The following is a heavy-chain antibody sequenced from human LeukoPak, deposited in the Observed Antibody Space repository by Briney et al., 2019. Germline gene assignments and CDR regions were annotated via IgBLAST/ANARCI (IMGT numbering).Heavy chain of an antibody. V-gene: IGHV3-11*01. Sequence: GGSLRLSCAASGFTLSDYYMAWIRQAPGKGLEWISYITSNSYSMYYADSVEGRFTISRDNAGGSVFLQMDGLRVEDTAVYYCATEVDRSFDHWGQGVLVTVSS. D-gene: IGHD2-15*01. CDR2: ITSNSYSM. J-gene: IGHJ4*02. CDR1: GFTLSDYY. CDR3: ATEVDRSFDH.